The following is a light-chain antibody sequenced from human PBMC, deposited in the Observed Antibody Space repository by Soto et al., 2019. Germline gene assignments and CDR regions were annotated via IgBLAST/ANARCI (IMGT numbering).Light chain of an antibody. Sequence: DIQMTQSPSSLSASVGDRVTITCRASQGISIYLAWYQQKPGKVPKFLIYGASTLQSGVPSRFSGSGSGTDFTLTITSLQAEDVATYYCQTYYSGLFTVGPGTKVDIK. CDR3: QTYYSGLFT. V-gene: IGKV1-27*01. CDR1: QGISIY. J-gene: IGKJ3*01. CDR2: GAS.